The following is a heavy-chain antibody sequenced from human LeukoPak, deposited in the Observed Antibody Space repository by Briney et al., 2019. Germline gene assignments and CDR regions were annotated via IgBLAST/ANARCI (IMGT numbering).Heavy chain of an antibody. J-gene: IGHJ4*02. V-gene: IGHV3-23*01. Sequence: GGSLRLSCAASGFTFTSHAMSWVRQAPGKRLEWVSGISGSGGTTYNADSVKGRFTISRDNAKKSLYLQMNSLRAEDTAVYYCARHVVGVGFDYWGQGTLVTVSS. CDR3: ARHVVGVGFDY. CDR2: ISGSGGTT. D-gene: IGHD3-22*01. CDR1: GFTFTSHA.